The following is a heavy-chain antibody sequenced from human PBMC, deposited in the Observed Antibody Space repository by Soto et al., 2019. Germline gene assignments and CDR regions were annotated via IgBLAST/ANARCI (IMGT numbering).Heavy chain of an antibody. Sequence: PETLSLTCTVSGVSVSSGSFYWAWIRQPPGKGLEWIGFGSYSGTTNYKPSLKSRVTISVDTSRSQISLKVSSLTAADTAVYYCARGATVTQYDYWGQGTLVT. D-gene: IGHD4-17*01. V-gene: IGHV4-61*01. J-gene: IGHJ4*02. CDR2: GSYSGTT. CDR1: GVSVSSGSFY. CDR3: ARGATVTQYDY.